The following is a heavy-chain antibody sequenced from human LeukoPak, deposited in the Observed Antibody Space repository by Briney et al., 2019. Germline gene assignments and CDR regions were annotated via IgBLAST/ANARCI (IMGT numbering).Heavy chain of an antibody. Sequence: GGSLRLSCAVSGFTLSSYNMNWVRQAPGKGLEWVSYIRNSGNTIYYADSVKGRFTISRDNSKNTLYLQMNSLRAEDTAVYYCAKVSRSSGLDWGQGTRVTVSS. CDR2: IRNSGNTI. V-gene: IGHV3-48*01. J-gene: IGHJ4*02. D-gene: IGHD6-19*01. CDR3: AKVSRSSGLD. CDR1: GFTLSSYN.